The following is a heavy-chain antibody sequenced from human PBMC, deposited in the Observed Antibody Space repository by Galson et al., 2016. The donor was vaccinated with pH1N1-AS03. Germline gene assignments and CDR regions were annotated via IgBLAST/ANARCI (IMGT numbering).Heavy chain of an antibody. V-gene: IGHV1-69*13. CDR2: ITPIFGTV. D-gene: IGHD1-14*01. J-gene: IGHJ3*02. CDR1: GGTFNSYA. Sequence: SVKVSCKASGGTFNSYAISWVRQAPGQGLEWMGGITPIFGTVNFAQRFQGRLTITADESTSTAYMELSSRRSDDTAVYYCSREGHGGGYRTDAFDIWGQGTMVTVSS. CDR3: SREGHGGGYRTDAFDI.